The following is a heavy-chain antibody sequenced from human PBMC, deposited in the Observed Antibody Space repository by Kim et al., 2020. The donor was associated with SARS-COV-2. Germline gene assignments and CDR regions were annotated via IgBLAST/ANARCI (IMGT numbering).Heavy chain of an antibody. CDR1: GGTFSSYA. J-gene: IGHJ4*02. CDR3: ARDVGWDSSSSVDYFDY. CDR2: IIPIFGTA. V-gene: IGHV1-69*13. Sequence: SVKVSCKASGGTFSSYAISWVRQAPGQGLEWMGGIIPIFGTANYAQKFQGRVTITADESTSTAYMELSSLRSEDTAVYYCARDVGWDSSSSVDYFDYWGQGTLVTVSS. D-gene: IGHD6-13*01.